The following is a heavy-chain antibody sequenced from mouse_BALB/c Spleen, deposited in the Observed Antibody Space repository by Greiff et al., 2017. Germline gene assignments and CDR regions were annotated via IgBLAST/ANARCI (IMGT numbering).Heavy chain of an antibody. D-gene: IGHD1-1*01. CDR1: GYTFTSYV. CDR3: ARSAPYYGSSYGY. J-gene: IGHJ2*01. V-gene: IGHV1-14*01. Sequence: VQLKESGPELVKPGASVKMSCKASGYTFTSYVMHWVKQKPGQGLEWIGYINPYNDGTKYNEKFKGKATLTSDKSSSTAYMELSSLTSEDSAVYYCARSAPYYGSSYGYWGQGTTLTVSS. CDR2: INPYNDGT.